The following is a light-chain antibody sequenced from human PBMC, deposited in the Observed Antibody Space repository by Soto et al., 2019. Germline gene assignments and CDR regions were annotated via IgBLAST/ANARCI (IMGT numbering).Light chain of an antibody. Sequence: QSALTQPASVSGSPGQSITISCTGTSSNGGSYKLVSCYQQHPGKAPKLMIFEVNKRPSGVSNRFSGSKSGNTASLTISGLKVEDEADYYCCSSGGSPTYVFGTGTKLTVL. CDR3: CSSGGSPTYV. J-gene: IGLJ1*01. V-gene: IGLV2-23*02. CDR2: EVN. CDR1: SSNGGSYKL.